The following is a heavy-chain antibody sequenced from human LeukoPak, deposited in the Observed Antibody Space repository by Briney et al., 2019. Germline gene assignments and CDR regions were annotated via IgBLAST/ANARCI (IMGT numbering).Heavy chain of an antibody. J-gene: IGHJ5*02. CDR3: ARDVLRYFAAARPWFDP. D-gene: IGHD3-9*01. CDR2: INHSGST. CDR1: GGSVSGYY. Sequence: PSETLSLTCAVYGGSVSGYYWSWIRQPPGKGLEWIGEINHSGSTNYNPSLKSRVTISVDTPKNQFSLQLSSVTAADTAVYYCARDVLRYFAAARPWFDPWGQGTLVTVSS. V-gene: IGHV4-34*01.